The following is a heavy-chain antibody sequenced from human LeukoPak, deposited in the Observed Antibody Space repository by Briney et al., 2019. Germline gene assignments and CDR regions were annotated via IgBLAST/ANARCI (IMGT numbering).Heavy chain of an antibody. CDR1: GFTFSSHW. Sequence: GGSLRLSCAASGFTFSSHWMSWVRQAPGKGLEWVANIKQDGSEKYYVDSVKGRFTISRDNAKNSLYLQMNSLRAEDTAVYYCARGGDCTNGVCYKVNDYWGQGTLVTVSS. CDR3: ARGGDCTNGVCYKVNDY. V-gene: IGHV3-7*01. D-gene: IGHD2-8*01. CDR2: IKQDGSEK. J-gene: IGHJ4*02.